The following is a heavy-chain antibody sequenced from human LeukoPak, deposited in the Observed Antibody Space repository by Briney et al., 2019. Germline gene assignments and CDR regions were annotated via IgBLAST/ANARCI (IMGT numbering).Heavy chain of an antibody. Sequence: SETLSLTCTVSGYSISSGYYWGWIRQSPGKGLEWIGSIYHSGSTYYNPSLKSRVTISVDTSKNQFSLKLSSVTAADTAVYYCARDSGYALNWFDPWGQGTLVTVSS. V-gene: IGHV4-38-2*02. D-gene: IGHD5-12*01. CDR1: GYSISSGYY. CDR3: ARDSGYALNWFDP. J-gene: IGHJ5*02. CDR2: IYHSGST.